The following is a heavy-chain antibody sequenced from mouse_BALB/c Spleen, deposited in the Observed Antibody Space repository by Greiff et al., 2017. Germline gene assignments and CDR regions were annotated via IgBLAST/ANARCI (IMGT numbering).Heavy chain of an antibody. V-gene: IGHV5-9-4*01. J-gene: IGHJ1*01. CDR3: ARGYYGYWYFDV. Sequence: EVKLVESGGGLVKPGGSLKLSCAASGFTFSSYAMSWVRQSPEKRLEWVAEISSGGSYTYYPDTVTGRFTISRDNAKNTLYLEMSSLRSEDTAMYYCARGYYGYWYFDVWGAGTTVTVSS. D-gene: IGHD1-1*01. CDR2: ISSGGSYT. CDR1: GFTFSSYA.